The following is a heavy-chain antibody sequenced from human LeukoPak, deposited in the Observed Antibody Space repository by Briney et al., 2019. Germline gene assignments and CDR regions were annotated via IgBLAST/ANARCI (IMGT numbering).Heavy chain of an antibody. V-gene: IGHV3-11*01. D-gene: IGHD5-24*01. CDR1: GFSFSAYY. Sequence: GGSLRLSCEASGFSFSAYYMTWIRQPPGKGLEWIAYIKSGGSTVYYADSVRGRFTISRDDSKNTLYLQMNSLRAEDTAVYYCAKSGYNRFDYWGQGTLVTVSS. J-gene: IGHJ4*02. CDR2: IKSGGSTV. CDR3: AKSGYNRFDY.